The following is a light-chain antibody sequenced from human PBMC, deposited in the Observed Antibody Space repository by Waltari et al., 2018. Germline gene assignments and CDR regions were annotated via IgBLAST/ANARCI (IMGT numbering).Light chain of an antibody. CDR1: SSNIGNNA. V-gene: IGLV1-36*01. J-gene: IGLJ1*01. Sequence: QSVLTQPPSVSEAPRQRVTISCSGSSSNIGNNAGNWYQQLPGKAPKLLIYYDDLLPSGVSARFSGSKSGTSASLAISGLQSEDEADYYCAAWDDSLSGLYVFGTGTKVTVL. CDR2: YDD. CDR3: AAWDDSLSGLYV.